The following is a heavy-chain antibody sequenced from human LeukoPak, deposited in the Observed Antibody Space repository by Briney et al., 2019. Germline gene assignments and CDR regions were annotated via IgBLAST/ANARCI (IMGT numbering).Heavy chain of an antibody. CDR2: ITGSGGST. D-gene: IGHD5-18*01. J-gene: IGHJ4*02. V-gene: IGHV3-23*01. CDR1: GFTFSSYA. Sequence: GSLRLSGADSGFTFSSYAMTWVRQAPGKGLEWFSGITGSGGSTYYADSVKVRFTISRDNSKNTLYLQMNSLRAEDTAVYSCAKDSASYGRFDYWGQGTLVTVSS. CDR3: AKDSASYGRFDY.